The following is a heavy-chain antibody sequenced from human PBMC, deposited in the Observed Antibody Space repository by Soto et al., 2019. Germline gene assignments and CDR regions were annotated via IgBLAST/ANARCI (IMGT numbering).Heavy chain of an antibody. J-gene: IGHJ4*02. D-gene: IGHD2-2*01. CDR3: AVKGSYCGSTTCFAIFDY. Sequence: GGSLRLSCAASGFPFSTYVMNWVRQAPGQGLEWVSSISASGDSTHYADSVKGRFTISRDNPKNTLYLQMNSLRVEDTAVYYCAVKGSYCGSTTCFAIFDYWGQGALVTVSS. V-gene: IGHV3-23*01. CDR2: ISASGDST. CDR1: GFPFSTYV.